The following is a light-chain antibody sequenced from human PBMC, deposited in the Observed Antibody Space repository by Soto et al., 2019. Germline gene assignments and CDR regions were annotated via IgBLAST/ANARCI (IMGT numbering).Light chain of an antibody. CDR1: SGHSSYA. V-gene: IGLV4-69*01. J-gene: IGLJ3*02. CDR3: QTWGTGPWV. CDR2: LNSDGSH. Sequence: QTVVTQSPSASASLGASVKLTCTLSSGHSSYAIAWYQQQPEKGPRYLMKLNSDGSHSKGDGIPDRFSGSSSGAERYLTISSLQSEDEADYYCQTWGTGPWVFGGGTKLTVL.